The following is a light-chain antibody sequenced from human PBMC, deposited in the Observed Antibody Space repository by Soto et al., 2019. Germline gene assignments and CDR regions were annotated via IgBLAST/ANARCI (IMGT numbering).Light chain of an antibody. J-gene: IGKJ1*01. CDR1: QGIKSF. CDR3: QQSYSTLRT. V-gene: IGKV1-39*01. Sequence: IQLTQSPASLSASLGDRVTITCRASQGIKSFLAWYQQKPGKAPKLLIYAASTLQSGVPSRFSGSGSGTDFTLTISSLQPEDFATYYCQQSYSTLRTFGQGTKVDIK. CDR2: AAS.